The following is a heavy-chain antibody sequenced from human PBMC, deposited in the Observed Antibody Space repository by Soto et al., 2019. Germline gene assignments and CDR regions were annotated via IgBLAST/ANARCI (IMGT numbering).Heavy chain of an antibody. CDR3: ARQSIAAAGTFLYYGMDV. J-gene: IGHJ6*02. Sequence: GESLKISCKGSGYSFTSYWIGWVRQMPGKGLEWMGIIYPGDSDTRYSPSFQGQVTISADKSISTAYLQWSSLKASDTAMYYCARQSIAAAGTFLYYGMDVWGQGTTVT. CDR2: IYPGDSDT. V-gene: IGHV5-51*01. D-gene: IGHD6-13*01. CDR1: GYSFTSYW.